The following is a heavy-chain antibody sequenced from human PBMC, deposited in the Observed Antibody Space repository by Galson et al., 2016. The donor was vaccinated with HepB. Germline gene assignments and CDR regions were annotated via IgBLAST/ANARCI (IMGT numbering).Heavy chain of an antibody. Sequence: SVKVSCKASGYTFTGDYMHWVRQAPGQGPEWMGWISPNSGDTQHSQKFQGWVTMTRDTSISTVYMELYKLRYDDTAVYLRGLFDYWGQGTLVTVSS. J-gene: IGHJ4*02. D-gene: IGHD3-10*01. CDR2: ISPNSGDT. CDR1: GYTFTGDY. V-gene: IGHV1-2*04. CDR3: GLFDY.